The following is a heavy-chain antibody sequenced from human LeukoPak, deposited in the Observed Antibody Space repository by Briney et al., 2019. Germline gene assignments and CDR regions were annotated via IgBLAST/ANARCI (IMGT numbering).Heavy chain of an antibody. Sequence: LTGGSLRLSCAASGFTFSSYAMSWVHQAPGKGLEWVSAISGSGGSTYYADSVKGRFTISRDNSKNTLYLQMNSLRAEDTAVYYCAKVSQDSSGYYYETDYFDYWGQGTLVTVSS. V-gene: IGHV3-23*01. D-gene: IGHD3-22*01. CDR1: GFTFSSYA. CDR2: ISGSGGST. CDR3: AKVSQDSSGYYYETDYFDY. J-gene: IGHJ4*02.